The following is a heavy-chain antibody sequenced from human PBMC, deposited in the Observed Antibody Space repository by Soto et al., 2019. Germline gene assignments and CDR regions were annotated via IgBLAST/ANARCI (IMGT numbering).Heavy chain of an antibody. CDR3: ARDRGGDVGQFLFPDGFDL. Sequence: GGSLRLSCAASGFSFSSYEMNWVRQAPGKGLEWISYIGGSGGTKYSADSVKGRFIISRDNAQNPLYLQMNSLRVEDTGVYYCARDRGGDVGQFLFPDGFDLWGQGTMVTVSS. CDR1: GFSFSSYE. D-gene: IGHD3-10*01. V-gene: IGHV3-48*03. J-gene: IGHJ3*01. CDR2: IGGSGGTK.